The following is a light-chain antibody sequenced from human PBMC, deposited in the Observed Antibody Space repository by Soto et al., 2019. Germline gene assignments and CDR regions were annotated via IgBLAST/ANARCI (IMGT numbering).Light chain of an antibody. J-gene: IGLJ1*01. CDR1: SSNIGSNT. CDR2: SNN. CDR3: AAWDDSLNGPLYV. Sequence: QSVLTQPPSASGTPGQRVTISCSGSSSNIGSNTVNWYQQLPGTAPKLLIYSNNQRPSGVPDRFSGSKSGTYASLAISGLQSEDEADYYCAAWDDSLNGPLYVFGTGTKLTVL. V-gene: IGLV1-44*01.